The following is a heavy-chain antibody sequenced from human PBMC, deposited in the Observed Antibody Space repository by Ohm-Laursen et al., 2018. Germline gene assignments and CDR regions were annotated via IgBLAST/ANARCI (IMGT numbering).Heavy chain of an antibody. CDR3: ARGLVPAAIADYYYYYGMDV. Sequence: EASVKVSCKSSGYTFTSSYMHWVRQAPGQGLEWLGVVNPSGGGTTYAQKFQGRVTMTRDTSTSTVHMELSSLRSEDTAVYYCARGLVPAAIADYYYYYGMDVWGQGTTVTVSS. CDR2: VNPSGGGT. CDR1: GYTFTSSY. V-gene: IGHV1-46*01. J-gene: IGHJ6*02. D-gene: IGHD2-2*02.